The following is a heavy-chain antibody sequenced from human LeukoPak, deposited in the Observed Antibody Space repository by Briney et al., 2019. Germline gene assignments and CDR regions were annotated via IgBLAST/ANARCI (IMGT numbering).Heavy chain of an antibody. J-gene: IGHJ4*02. CDR3: AREDSGYDSSC. CDR1: GYSISSGYY. CDR2: IYTSGST. V-gene: IGHV4-61*02. Sequence: SETLSLTCTVSGYSISSGYYWSWIRQPAGKGLEWIGRIYTSGSTNYNPSLKSRVTISVDTSRNQFSLKLSSVTAADTAVYYCAREDSGYDSSCWGQGTLVTVSS. D-gene: IGHD5-12*01.